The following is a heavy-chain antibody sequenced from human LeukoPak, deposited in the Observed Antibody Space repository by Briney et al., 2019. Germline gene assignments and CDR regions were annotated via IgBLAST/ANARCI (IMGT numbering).Heavy chain of an antibody. Sequence: SVKVSCKASGGTFSSYTISWVRQAPGQGLEWMGRIIPILGIANYAQKFQGRVTITADKSTSTAYMELSSLRSEDTAVYYCARGLYYDSSGYLGIGAFDIWGQGTMVTVSS. D-gene: IGHD3-22*01. J-gene: IGHJ3*02. CDR1: GGTFSSYT. CDR2: IIPILGIA. V-gene: IGHV1-69*02. CDR3: ARGLYYDSSGYLGIGAFDI.